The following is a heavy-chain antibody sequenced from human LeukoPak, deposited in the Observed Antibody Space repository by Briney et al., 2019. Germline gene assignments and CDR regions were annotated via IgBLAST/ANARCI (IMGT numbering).Heavy chain of an antibody. CDR2: IYHSGST. D-gene: IGHD2-15*01. J-gene: IGHJ4*02. V-gene: IGHV4-38-2*01. CDR3: ARHVAGWTRPCDY. Sequence: SETLSLTCAVSGYSISSGYYWGWIRQPPGKGLEWIGSIYHSGSTYYNPSLTSRVTISVDTSKNQFSLKLSPVTAADTAVYYCARHVAGWTRPCDYWGQGTLVTVSS. CDR1: GYSISSGYY.